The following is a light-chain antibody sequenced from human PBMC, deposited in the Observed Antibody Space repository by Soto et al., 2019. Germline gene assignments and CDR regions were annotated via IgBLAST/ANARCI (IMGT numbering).Light chain of an antibody. V-gene: IGKV3-11*01. CDR2: DAS. Sequence: ENVFTQSPATLSLSTGERAILSCRASQSVSSYLAWYQQKPGQAPRLLIYDASNRATGIPARFTGSGSGTDFTLTISRLEPEDFATYYCQQTLSFPQTFCQGTKVNIK. CDR1: QSVSSY. CDR3: QQTLSFPQT. J-gene: IGKJ1*01.